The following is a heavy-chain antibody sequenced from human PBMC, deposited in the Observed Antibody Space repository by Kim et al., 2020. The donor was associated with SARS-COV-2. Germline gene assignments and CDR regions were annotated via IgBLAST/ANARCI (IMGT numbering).Heavy chain of an antibody. CDR1: GYTFTSYY. V-gene: IGHV1-46*01. CDR2: INPSGGST. CDR3: ARVRERELLRPEVYFDY. D-gene: IGHD1-26*01. J-gene: IGHJ4*02. Sequence: ASVKVSCKASGYTFTSYYMQWVRQAPGQGLEWMGIINPSGGSTSYAQKFQGRVTMTRDTSTSTVYMELSSLRSEDTAVYYCARVRERELLRPEVYFDYWGQGTLVTVSS.